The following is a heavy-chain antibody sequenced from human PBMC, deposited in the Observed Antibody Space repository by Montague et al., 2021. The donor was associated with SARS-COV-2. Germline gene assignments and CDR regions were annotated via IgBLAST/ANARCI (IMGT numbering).Heavy chain of an antibody. CDR3: ARAGSGGYSFYYYYGMGV. J-gene: IGHJ6*02. Sequence: SETLSLTCTVSGGSLGSYYWSWIRQPPGKGLEWIGYIYNSGSTNYNPSLKSRVTISVDTSKNQFSLKLSSVTAADTAVYYCARAGSGGYSFYYYYGMGVWGQGITVTVSS. V-gene: IGHV4-59*08. D-gene: IGHD3-10*01. CDR2: IYNSGST. CDR1: GGSLGSYY.